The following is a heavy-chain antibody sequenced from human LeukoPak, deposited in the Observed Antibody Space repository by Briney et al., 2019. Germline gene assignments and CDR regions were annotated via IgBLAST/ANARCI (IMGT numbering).Heavy chain of an antibody. V-gene: IGHV4-34*01. CDR3: TLVTAIINYGMDV. CDR2: INHSGST. Sequence: PSETLSLTCAVYGGSFSGYYWSWIRQPPGKGLEWIGEINHSGSTNYNPSLKSRVTISVDTSKNQFSLKLSSVTAADTAVYYCTLVTAIINYGMDVWGQGTTVTVSS. J-gene: IGHJ6*02. D-gene: IGHD2-21*02. CDR1: GGSFSGYY.